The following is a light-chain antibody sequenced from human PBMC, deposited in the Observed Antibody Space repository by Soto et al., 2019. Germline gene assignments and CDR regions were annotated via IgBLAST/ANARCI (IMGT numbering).Light chain of an antibody. Sequence: LTQPASVSGSPGQSITISCSGTTSDVGGYNLVSWYQQHTAKAPKLLIYEGTQRPSGVSSRFSGSKSGNTASLTISGLQAEDEADYYCCSYASSSSYVFGTGTKVTVL. CDR3: CSYASSSSYV. V-gene: IGLV2-23*01. CDR2: EGT. J-gene: IGLJ1*01. CDR1: TSDVGGYNL.